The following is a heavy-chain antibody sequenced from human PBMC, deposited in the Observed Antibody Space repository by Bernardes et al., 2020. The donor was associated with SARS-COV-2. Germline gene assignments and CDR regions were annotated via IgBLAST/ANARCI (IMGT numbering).Heavy chain of an antibody. Sequence: SETLSPTCSVAGGPISSYYWSWIRQPPGKGLEWSGHIYYSGNTNYNPSLKSRVTVSVDTSKNQFSLKLSSVTAADTAVYYCARQRADYDFWRGYYRRGNWFDPGGQGTLVTVSS. CDR1: GGPISSYY. D-gene: IGHD3-3*01. CDR2: IYYSGNT. V-gene: IGHV4-59*08. J-gene: IGHJ5*02. CDR3: ARQRADYDFWRGYYRRGNWFDP.